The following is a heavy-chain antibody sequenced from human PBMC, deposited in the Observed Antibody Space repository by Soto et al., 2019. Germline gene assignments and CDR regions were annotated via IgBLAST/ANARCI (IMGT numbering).Heavy chain of an antibody. D-gene: IGHD2-15*01. Sequence: GASVKVSCKASGYTFIGYYIHWVRQAPGQGLEWMGWINPNSGSTNYAQKFQGRVTMTKDTSISTTYMDLSRLRSDDTAVYYCAGYCSSVSCYDEIWGQGTMVTVSS. J-gene: IGHJ3*02. CDR3: AGYCSSVSCYDEI. CDR2: INPNSGST. V-gene: IGHV1-2*02. CDR1: GYTFIGYY.